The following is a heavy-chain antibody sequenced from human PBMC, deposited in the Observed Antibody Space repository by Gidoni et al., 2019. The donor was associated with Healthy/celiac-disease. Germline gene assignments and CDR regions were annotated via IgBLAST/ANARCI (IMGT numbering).Heavy chain of an antibody. V-gene: IGHV3-23*01. CDR2: ISGSGGRT. J-gene: IGHJ4*02. D-gene: IGHD6-13*01. CDR3: VKGSTGYSSSWYSGYFDY. CDR1: GFSFSSSA. Sequence: EVQLLESGGGLVQPGGSLRLSCAASGFSFSSSAMSWVRQAPGKGLEWVSAISGSGGRTYYADSVKGRFTISRDNSKNTLYLQMNSLRAEDTAVYYCVKGSTGYSSSWYSGYFDYWGQGTLVTVSS.